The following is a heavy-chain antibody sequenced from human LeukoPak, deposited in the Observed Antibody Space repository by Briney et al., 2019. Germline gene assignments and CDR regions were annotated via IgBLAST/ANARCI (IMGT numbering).Heavy chain of an antibody. CDR3: ARAPRKLGGGDLDY. D-gene: IGHD2-21*01. CDR2: IIPIFGTA. J-gene: IGHJ4*02. V-gene: IGHV1-69*05. Sequence: ASVKVSCKASGGTFSSYAISWVRQAPGQGLEWMGRIIPIFGTANYAQKFQGRVTITTDESTSTAYMELSSLRSEDTAVYYCARAPRKLGGGDLDYWGQRTLVTVSS. CDR1: GGTFSSYA.